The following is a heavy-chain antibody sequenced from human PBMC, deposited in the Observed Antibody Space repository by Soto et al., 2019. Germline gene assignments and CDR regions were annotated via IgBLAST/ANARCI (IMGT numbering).Heavy chain of an antibody. V-gene: IGHV4-4*07. D-gene: IGHD3-3*01. CDR1: GGTISGYY. CDR3: ARGQRFSDWFDP. Sequence: SETLSLSCSVSGGTISGYYWTWIRQPAGKGLEWIGRIYSSGNTKYNPSLQSRVTMSLDTSNNQFSLRLTSVTAADTAVYYCARGQRFSDWFDPWGQGTLVTVSS. J-gene: IGHJ5*02. CDR2: IYSSGNT.